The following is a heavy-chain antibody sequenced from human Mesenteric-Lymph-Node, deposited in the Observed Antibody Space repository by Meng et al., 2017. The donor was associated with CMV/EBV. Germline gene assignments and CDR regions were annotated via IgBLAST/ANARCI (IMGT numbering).Heavy chain of an antibody. Sequence: SYAISWVRQAPGKGLEWMGGIIPIFGTANYAPKFQGRVTITTDESTSTAYMELSSLRSEDTAVYYCARSVPHYVWGSYRHGGDWFDPWGQGTLVTVSS. CDR3: ARSVPHYVWGSYRHGGDWFDP. D-gene: IGHD3-16*02. CDR1: SYA. CDR2: IIPIFGTA. J-gene: IGHJ5*02. V-gene: IGHV1-69*05.